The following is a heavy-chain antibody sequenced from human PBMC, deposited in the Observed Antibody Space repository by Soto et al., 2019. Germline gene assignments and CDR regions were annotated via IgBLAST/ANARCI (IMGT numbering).Heavy chain of an antibody. Sequence: EVQVVESGGGLVKPGGSLRLSCAASGFSFSSYSLNWFRQAPGKGLEWVSSISGISTDIYYTDLVKGRFTISRDNVKNSLYLQMNSLRAEDTAVYYCARESDPAKAFDIWGQGTMVTVSS. CDR1: GFSFSSYS. CDR3: ARESDPAKAFDI. V-gene: IGHV3-21*01. CDR2: ISGISTDI. J-gene: IGHJ3*02.